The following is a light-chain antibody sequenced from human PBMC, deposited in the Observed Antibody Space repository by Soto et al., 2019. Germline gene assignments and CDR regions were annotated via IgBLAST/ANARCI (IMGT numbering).Light chain of an antibody. CDR2: DAS. V-gene: IGKV1-5*01. J-gene: IGKJ1*01. Sequence: DIQITQSPSTLSASVVDRVTITCRASQSISSWLAWYQQKPGKAPKLLIYDASSLESGVPSRFSGSGSGTEFTLTISSLQPDDFATYYCQQYNSYWTFGQGTKADIK. CDR1: QSISSW. CDR3: QQYNSYWT.